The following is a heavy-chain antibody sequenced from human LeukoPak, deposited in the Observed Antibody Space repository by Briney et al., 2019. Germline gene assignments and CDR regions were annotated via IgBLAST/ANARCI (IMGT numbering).Heavy chain of an antibody. CDR3: AKDIAMIVVVITSDAFDI. CDR2: ISGSGGST. CDR1: GFTFSSYA. J-gene: IGHJ3*02. Sequence: GGSLRLSCAASGFTFSSYAMSWVRQAPGKGLEWVSAISGSGGSTYYADSVKGRFTISRDNSKKTLYLQMNSLRAEDTAVYYCAKDIAMIVVVITSDAFDIWGQGTMVTVSS. D-gene: IGHD3-22*01. V-gene: IGHV3-23*01.